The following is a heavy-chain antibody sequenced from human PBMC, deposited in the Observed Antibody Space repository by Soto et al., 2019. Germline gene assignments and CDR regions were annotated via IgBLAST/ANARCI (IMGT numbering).Heavy chain of an antibody. D-gene: IGHD1-26*01. Sequence: GGSLRLSCAASGFTFSSYAMSWVRQAPGKGLEWVSAISGSGGSTYYADSVKGRFTISRDNSKNTLYLQMNSLRAEDTAIYYCAKDRGSWDAFDIWGQGTMVTVSS. V-gene: IGHV3-23*01. CDR3: AKDRGSWDAFDI. CDR2: ISGSGGST. CDR1: GFTFSSYA. J-gene: IGHJ3*02.